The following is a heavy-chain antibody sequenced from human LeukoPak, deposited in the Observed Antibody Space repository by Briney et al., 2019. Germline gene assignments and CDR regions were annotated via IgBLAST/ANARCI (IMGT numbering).Heavy chain of an antibody. CDR3: ARAPGAAAGTVGLRNDY. CDR2: INPNSGGT. V-gene: IGHV1-2*02. J-gene: IGHJ4*02. Sequence: ASVKASCKASGYTFTGYYMRWVRQAPGQGLEWMGWINPNSGGTNYAQKFQGRVTMTRDPSISTAYMELSRLRSDDPAVYYCARAPGAAAGTVGLRNDYWGQGTLVTVSS. D-gene: IGHD6-13*01. CDR1: GYTFTGYY.